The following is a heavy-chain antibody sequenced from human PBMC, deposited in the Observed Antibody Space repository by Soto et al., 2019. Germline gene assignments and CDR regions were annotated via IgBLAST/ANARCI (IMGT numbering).Heavy chain of an antibody. J-gene: IGHJ4*02. CDR2: IDQSGGNK. Sequence: GGSLRLSCAASGFIFTNFWMTWVRQAPGKGLEWVANIDQSGGNKYYVGSVKGRFIISRDNSKNSLYLQMNNLRADDTAVYYCARESWVFDYWGQGIVVTVSS. CDR1: GFIFTNFW. D-gene: IGHD3-16*01. CDR3: ARESWVFDY. V-gene: IGHV3-7*03.